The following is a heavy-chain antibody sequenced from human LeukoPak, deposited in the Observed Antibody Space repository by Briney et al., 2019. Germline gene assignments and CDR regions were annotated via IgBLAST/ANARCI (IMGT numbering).Heavy chain of an antibody. CDR2: IKQDGSEK. D-gene: IGHD1-1*01. J-gene: IGHJ6*02. Sequence: SGGSLRLSCAASGFTFSSYWMSWVRQAPGKGLEWVANIKQDGSEKYHVDSVKGRFTISRDNAKNSLYLQMNSLRAEDTAVYYCARPLDGYYYYGMDVWGQGTTVTVSS. CDR3: ARPLDGYYYYGMDV. CDR1: GFTFSSYW. V-gene: IGHV3-7*01.